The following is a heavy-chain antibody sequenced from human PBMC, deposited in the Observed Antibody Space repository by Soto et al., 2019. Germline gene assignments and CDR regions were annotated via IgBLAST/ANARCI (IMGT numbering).Heavy chain of an antibody. Sequence: SETLSLTCTVSGGSINNYYWSWIRQPAGKGLEWIGRVYTSGSTNYNPSLKSRVTMSVDTSNNQFSLRVSSVTAADTAIYYCARGPPFDPWGQGTLVTVSS. CDR1: GGSINNYY. CDR3: ARGPPFDP. V-gene: IGHV4-4*07. J-gene: IGHJ5*02. CDR2: VYTSGST.